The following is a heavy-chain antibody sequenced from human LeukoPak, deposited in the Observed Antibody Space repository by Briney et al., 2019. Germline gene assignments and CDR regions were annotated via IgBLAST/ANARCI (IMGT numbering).Heavy chain of an antibody. V-gene: IGHV4-39*07. CDR3: ARVLGGSGSYVFDY. Sequence: PSETLSLTCTVSGGSISSSSYYWGWIRQSPGKGLEWIGSIYYTGITQYNVSLKSRVTISVDTSKNQFSLRLSSVTATDTAVYYCARVLGGSGSYVFDYWGQGTLVTVSS. D-gene: IGHD3-10*01. J-gene: IGHJ4*02. CDR2: IYYTGIT. CDR1: GGSISSSSYY.